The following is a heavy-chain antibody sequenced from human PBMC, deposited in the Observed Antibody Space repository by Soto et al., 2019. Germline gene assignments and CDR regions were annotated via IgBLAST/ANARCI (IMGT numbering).Heavy chain of an antibody. J-gene: IGHJ4*02. D-gene: IGHD4-17*01. CDR3: ARDADPMTTVTPFDY. CDR1: GYTFTSYA. CDR2: INAGNGNT. V-gene: IGHV1-3*01. Sequence: ASVKVSCKASGYTFTSYAMHWVRQAPGQRLEWMGWINAGNGNTKYSQKFQGRVTITRDTSASTAYMELSSPRSEDTAVYYCARDADPMTTVTPFDYWGQGTLVTVSS.